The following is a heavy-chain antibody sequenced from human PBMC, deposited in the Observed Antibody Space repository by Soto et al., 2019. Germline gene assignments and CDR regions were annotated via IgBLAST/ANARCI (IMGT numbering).Heavy chain of an antibody. J-gene: IGHJ4*02. Sequence: GASVKVSCKTSGYPFTDYFIHWWRQAPGQGLEWMGIISLYHHSTSYAQKFQGRLTVTADTSTTTFYMDLSSLTSEDSAVYWCARELYSCGGDCPYYMDYWGQGTLVTVSS. CDR1: GYPFTDYF. CDR3: ARELYSCGGDCPYYMDY. CDR2: ISLYHHST. D-gene: IGHD2-21*02. V-gene: IGHV1-46*01.